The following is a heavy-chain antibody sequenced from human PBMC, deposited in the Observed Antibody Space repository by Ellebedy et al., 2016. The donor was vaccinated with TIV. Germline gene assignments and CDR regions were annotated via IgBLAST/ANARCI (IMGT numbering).Heavy chain of an antibody. V-gene: IGHV4-34*01. CDR2: INYSGRT. Sequence: SETLSLTXAVFGGSFSDYHWSWIRQPPGKGLEWIGEINYSGRTNFNPSLKSRVTISVDKSKNQFSLKLTSVTAADTAVYYCARGGVGPINNWFNPWGQGILVTVSS. CDR1: GGSFSDYH. D-gene: IGHD1-26*01. J-gene: IGHJ5*02. CDR3: ARGGVGPINNWFNP.